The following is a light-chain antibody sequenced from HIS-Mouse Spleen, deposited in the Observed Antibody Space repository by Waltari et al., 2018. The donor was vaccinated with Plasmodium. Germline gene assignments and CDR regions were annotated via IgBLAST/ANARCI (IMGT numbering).Light chain of an antibody. V-gene: IGLV2-23*01. CDR2: EGS. J-gene: IGLJ1*01. CDR1: SSDVGSYNL. Sequence: QSALTQPASVSGSPGTSITISCTGTSSDVGSYNLVSWYQQHPGKAPQLMIYEGSKRPSGVSNRFSGSKSGNTASLTISGLQAEDEADYYCCSYAGSSYVFGTGTKVTVL. CDR3: CSYAGSSYV.